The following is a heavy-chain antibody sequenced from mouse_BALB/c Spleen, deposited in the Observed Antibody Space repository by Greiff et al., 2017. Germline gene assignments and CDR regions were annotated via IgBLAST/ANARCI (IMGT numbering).Heavy chain of an antibody. D-gene: IGHD3-2*01. CDR2: INPSTGYT. V-gene: IGHV1-7*01. J-gene: IGHJ3*01. CDR3: ARDSSGYVRAWFAY. Sequence: QVQLQQSGAELAKPGASVKMSCKASGYTFTSYWMHWVKQRPGQGLEWIGYINPSTGYTEYNQKFKDKATLTADKSSSTAYMQLSSLTSEDSAVYYCARDSSGYVRAWFAYWGQGTLVTVSA. CDR1: GYTFTSYW.